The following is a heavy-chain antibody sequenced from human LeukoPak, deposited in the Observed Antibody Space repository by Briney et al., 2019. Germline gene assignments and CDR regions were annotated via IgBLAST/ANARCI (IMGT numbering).Heavy chain of an antibody. CDR1: GYTLTELS. Sequence: GASVKVSCKVSGYTLTELSMHWARQAPGKGLEWMGGFDPEDGETIYAQKFQGRVTMTEDTSTDTAYMELSSLRSEDTAVYYCATARIQLWLDADYYYYYGMDVWGQGTTVTVSS. CDR2: FDPEDGET. J-gene: IGHJ6*02. CDR3: ATARIQLWLDADYYYYYGMDV. D-gene: IGHD5-18*01. V-gene: IGHV1-24*01.